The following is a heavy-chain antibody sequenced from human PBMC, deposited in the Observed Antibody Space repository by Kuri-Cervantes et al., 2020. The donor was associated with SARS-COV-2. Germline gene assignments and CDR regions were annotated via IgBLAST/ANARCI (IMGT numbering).Heavy chain of an antibody. CDR3: TRDDFWSGYNDY. Sequence: GGSLRLSCAASGFTFSNAWMSWVRQAPGKGLEWVGRIKSKTDGGTTDYAAPVKGRFTISRDDSKNTLYLQMNSLKTEDTAVYYCTRDDFWSGYNDYWGQGTLVTVSS. D-gene: IGHD3-3*01. CDR2: IKSKTDGGTT. CDR1: GFTFSNAW. V-gene: IGHV3-15*01. J-gene: IGHJ4*02.